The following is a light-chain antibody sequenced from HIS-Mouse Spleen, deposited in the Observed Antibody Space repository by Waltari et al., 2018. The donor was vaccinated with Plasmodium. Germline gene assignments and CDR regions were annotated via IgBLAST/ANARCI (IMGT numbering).Light chain of an antibody. CDR1: KLGDKY. J-gene: IGLJ2*01. CDR3: QAWDSSTAWV. Sequence: SYELTQPPSVSVSPGQTASITCSGDKLGDKYACWFQQKPGKSPLLVIYQDSKRPSGIPERVSGSNSGNTATLTISGTQAMDEADYYCQAWDSSTAWVFGGGTKLTVL. CDR2: QDS. V-gene: IGLV3-1*01.